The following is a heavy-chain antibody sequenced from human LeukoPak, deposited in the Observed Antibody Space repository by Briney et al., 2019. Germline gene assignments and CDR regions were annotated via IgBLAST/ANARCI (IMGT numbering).Heavy chain of an antibody. Sequence: GRSLRLSCAASGFIFSSYAMHWVRQAPGKGLEWVSVISYDGSNKYYADSVKGRFTISRDNSKNTLYLQMNSLRAEDTAVYYCARDPGRVDYYDSSGRFDYWGQGTLVTVSS. J-gene: IGHJ4*02. D-gene: IGHD3-22*01. CDR3: ARDPGRVDYYDSSGRFDY. CDR1: GFIFSSYA. V-gene: IGHV3-30-3*01. CDR2: ISYDGSNK.